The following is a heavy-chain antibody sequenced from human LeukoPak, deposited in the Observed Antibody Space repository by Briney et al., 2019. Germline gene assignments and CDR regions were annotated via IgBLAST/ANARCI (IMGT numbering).Heavy chain of an antibody. J-gene: IGHJ4*02. CDR3: ARETRRGTNFDY. CDR1: GFTFSEYS. Sequence: GGSLRLYCAASGFTFSEYSMNWVRQAPGKGLEWVSFISSSSSTIYYADSVKGRFTISRDNAQNSVYLQMNSLRAVDTAVYYCARETRRGTNFDYWGQGTQVTVSS. V-gene: IGHV3-48*01. CDR2: ISSSSSTI.